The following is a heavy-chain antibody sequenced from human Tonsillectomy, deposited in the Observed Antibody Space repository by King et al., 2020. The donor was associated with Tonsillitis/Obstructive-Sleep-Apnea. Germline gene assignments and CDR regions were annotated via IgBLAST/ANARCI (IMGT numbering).Heavy chain of an antibody. V-gene: IGHV4-4*07. D-gene: IGHD6-19*01. J-gene: IGHJ6*02. CDR1: GGSISSYY. CDR2: IHTSGST. Sequence: QLQESGPGLVKPSETLSLTCTVSGGSISSYYWNWLRQPAGKRLEWIGRIHTSGSTNYNPSLKSRVTMSVDTSKNRVSLRLNSVTAADTAVYYCARDYSSGYGLDVWGQGTTVTVSS. CDR3: ARDYSSGYGLDV.